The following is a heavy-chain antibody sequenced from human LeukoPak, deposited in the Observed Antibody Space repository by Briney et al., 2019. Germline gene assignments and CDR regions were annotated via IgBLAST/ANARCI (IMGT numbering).Heavy chain of an antibody. CDR3: ATTFDYGDFY. D-gene: IGHD4/OR15-4a*01. CDR2: INPNSGGK. J-gene: IGHJ4*02. Sequence: ASVKVSCKASGYTFTVYYIHWERQAPGQGLEWMGLINPNSGGKSFAQTFHGTVTSTSDTSITTSYMELTSLRSDDTAVYYCATTFDYGDFYWGQGTLVTVSS. CDR1: GYTFTVYY. V-gene: IGHV1-2*01.